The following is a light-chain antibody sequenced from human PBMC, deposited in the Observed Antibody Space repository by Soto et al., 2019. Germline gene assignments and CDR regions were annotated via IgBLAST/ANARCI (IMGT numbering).Light chain of an antibody. CDR1: SSDVGGYNY. V-gene: IGLV2-14*03. CDR2: DVS. Sequence: QSVLTQPASVSGSPGQSITISCTGTSSDVGGYNYVSWYQHHPGKAPKLMIYDVSNRPSGVSSLFSGSKSGNTASLTISGLQAEDEADYSCATWDDSLSNYVFGPGTKVTVL. J-gene: IGLJ1*01. CDR3: ATWDDSLSNYV.